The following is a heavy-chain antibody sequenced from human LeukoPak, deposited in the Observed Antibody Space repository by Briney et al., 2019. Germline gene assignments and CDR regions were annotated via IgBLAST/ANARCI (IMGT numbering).Heavy chain of an antibody. Sequence: SETLSLTCTVSGCSITGYHWSWIRQPPGKGLEWIGSVYYSGSTYYNPSLKSRVTISADTSKNQFSLKLSSVTAADTAVYYCARTRGYSGYVDAFDIWGQGTMVTVFS. V-gene: IGHV4-59*05. CDR3: ARTRGYSGYVDAFDI. CDR2: VYYSGST. J-gene: IGHJ3*02. CDR1: GCSITGYH. D-gene: IGHD5-12*01.